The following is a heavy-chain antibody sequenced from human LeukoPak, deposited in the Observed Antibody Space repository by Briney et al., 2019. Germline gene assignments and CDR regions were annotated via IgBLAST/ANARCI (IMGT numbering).Heavy chain of an antibody. CDR2: IYPGEYDI. CDR3: ARHGTYDILTGYYIDAYYFDY. D-gene: IGHD3-9*01. J-gene: IGHJ4*02. Sequence: GESLKISCKGSGYSFSNYWIGWVRQMPGKGLEWMGIIYPGEYDIRYSPSFQGQVTISADKSISTAYLQWSSLKASDTAMYYCARHGTYDILTGYYIDAYYFDYWGQGTLVTVSS. V-gene: IGHV5-51*01. CDR1: GYSFSNYW.